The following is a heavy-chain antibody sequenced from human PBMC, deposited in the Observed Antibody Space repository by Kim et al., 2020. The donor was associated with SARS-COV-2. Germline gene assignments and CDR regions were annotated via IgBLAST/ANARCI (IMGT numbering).Heavy chain of an antibody. D-gene: IGHD5-18*01. Sequence: GGSLRLSCAASGFTFSSYAMSWVRQAPGKGLEWVSAVSSSGSGTYFADSVKGRFTISRDNSKNTLYLQMNSLRTEDTAVYYCAKSGYSFGSPFDSWGQGTLVTVSS. CDR1: GFTFSSYA. J-gene: IGHJ4*02. V-gene: IGHV3-23*01. CDR2: VSSSGSGT. CDR3: AKSGYSFGSPFDS.